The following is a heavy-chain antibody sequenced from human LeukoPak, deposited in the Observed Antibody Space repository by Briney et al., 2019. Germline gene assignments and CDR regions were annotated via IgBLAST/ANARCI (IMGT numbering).Heavy chain of an antibody. D-gene: IGHD3-10*01. J-gene: IGHJ4*02. CDR1: GGSTSSSSYY. CDR2: IYYSGST. CDR3: ARDRYGSGSYYGPPNY. V-gene: IGHV4-39*07. Sequence: PSETLSLTCTVSGGSTSSSSYYWGWIRQPPGKGLEWIGSIYYSGSTYYNPSLKSRVTISVDTSKNQFSLKLSSVTAADTAVYYCARDRYGSGSYYGPPNYWGQGTLVTVSS.